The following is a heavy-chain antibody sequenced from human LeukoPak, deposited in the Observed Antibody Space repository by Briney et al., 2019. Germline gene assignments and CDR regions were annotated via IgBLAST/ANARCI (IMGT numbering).Heavy chain of an antibody. CDR2: ISSSSSYT. J-gene: IGHJ4*02. CDR1: GFTFSDYY. Sequence: GGSLRLSSAASGFTFSDYYMSWIRQAPGKGLEWVSYISSSSSYTNYADSVKGRFTISRDNAKNSLYLQMNSLRAEDTAVYYCARDDAILTGLDGWGQGTLVTVSS. D-gene: IGHD3-9*01. V-gene: IGHV3-11*06. CDR3: ARDDAILTGLDG.